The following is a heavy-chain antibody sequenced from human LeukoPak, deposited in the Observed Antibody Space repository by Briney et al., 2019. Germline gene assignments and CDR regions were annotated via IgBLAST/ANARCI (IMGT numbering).Heavy chain of an antibody. CDR2: IIPIFGTA. Sequence: GASVKVSCKASGGTFSSYAISWVRQAPGQGLEWMGGIIPIFGTANYAQKFQGRVTITADESTSTAYMELSSLRSEDTAVYYCARDRYYDILTGYYRYYYMDVWGKGTTVTISS. D-gene: IGHD3-9*01. V-gene: IGHV1-69*13. J-gene: IGHJ6*03. CDR3: ARDRYYDILTGYYRYYYMDV. CDR1: GGTFSSYA.